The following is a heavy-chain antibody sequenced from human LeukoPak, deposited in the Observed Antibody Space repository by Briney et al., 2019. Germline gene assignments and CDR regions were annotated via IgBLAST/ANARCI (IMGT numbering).Heavy chain of an antibody. CDR2: ISSSSSTI. J-gene: IGHJ4*02. CDR3: AREGGRELPKGFDY. V-gene: IGHV3-48*04. Sequence: GGSLRLSCAASGFTFSSYSMNWVRQAPGKGLEWVSYISSSSSTIYYADSVKGRFTISRDNAKNSLYLQMNSLRAEDTAVYYCAREGGRELPKGFDYWGQGTLVTVSS. D-gene: IGHD1-26*01. CDR1: GFTFSSYS.